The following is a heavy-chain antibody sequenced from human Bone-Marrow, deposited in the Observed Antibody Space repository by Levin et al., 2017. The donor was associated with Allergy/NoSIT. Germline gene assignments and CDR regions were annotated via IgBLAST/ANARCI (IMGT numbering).Heavy chain of an antibody. CDR3: ARADRGASSGWFASFEY. CDR1: GFTFSNYA. CDR2: ISYDGSNT. D-gene: IGHD6-19*01. V-gene: IGHV3-30*04. Sequence: SCAASGFTFSNYAMHWVRQGPGKGLEWVAVISYDGSNTYYGDSVKGRFTISRDDFKNTLYLQMYSLLTEDTAVYYCARADRGASSGWFASFEYWGRGTLVTVSS. J-gene: IGHJ4*02.